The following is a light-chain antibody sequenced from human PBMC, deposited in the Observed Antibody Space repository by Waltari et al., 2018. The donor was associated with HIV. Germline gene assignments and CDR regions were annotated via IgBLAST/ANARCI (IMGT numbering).Light chain of an antibody. J-gene: IGKJ1*01. CDR1: KSVLYSSNNKNY. V-gene: IGKV4-1*01. CDR3: QQYYSTPQT. Sequence: IVIPSSPDPLAGSRAEGPTFNSNSNKSVLYSSNNKNYLAWYQQKPGQPHKLLIYWASTRESGVPDRFSGSGSGTDFTLTISSLQAEDVAVYYCQQYYSTPQTFGQGTKVEIK. CDR2: WAS.